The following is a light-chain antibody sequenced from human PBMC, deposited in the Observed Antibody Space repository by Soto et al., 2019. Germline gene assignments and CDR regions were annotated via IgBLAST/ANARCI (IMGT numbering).Light chain of an antibody. Sequence: EIVMTQSPVTLSVSPGERATLACGASQSVRSNLAWYQQKPGQTPRLLIYDASTRAAGIPARFSGSGSGTEFTLTISSLQSEDCAVYYCQQYNDWPRGTFGQGTKVEIK. CDR3: QQYNDWPRGT. CDR2: DAS. CDR1: QSVRSN. V-gene: IGKV3-15*01. J-gene: IGKJ1*01.